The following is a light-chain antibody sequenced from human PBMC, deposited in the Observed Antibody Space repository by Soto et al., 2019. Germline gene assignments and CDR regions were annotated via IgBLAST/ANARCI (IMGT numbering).Light chain of an antibody. J-gene: IGKJ1*01. Sequence: DSQMTQSPSSLSASVGDRVTITCRASQSISSYLNWYQQKPGKAPKLLIYAASSLQSGVPSRFSGSGSGTDFTLTISSLQPEDFATYYCQQSYSTPPTFGQGTKG. CDR3: QQSYSTPPT. CDR1: QSISSY. CDR2: AAS. V-gene: IGKV1-39*01.